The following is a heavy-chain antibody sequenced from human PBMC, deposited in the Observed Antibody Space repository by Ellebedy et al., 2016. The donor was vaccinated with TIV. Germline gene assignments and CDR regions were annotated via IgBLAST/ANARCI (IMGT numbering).Heavy chain of an antibody. J-gene: IGHJ4*02. Sequence: GGSLRLSCKVSGFTFSNYWMHWVRQAPGKGLVWVSRMNSDGRGTIYADSVKGRFTMSRDNAKNTLFLQMNSLRAEDSAVYYCVRAWGVHDSSGYFYEREYYFYYWGQGTLVTVSS. V-gene: IGHV3-74*01. CDR1: GFTFSNYW. CDR2: MNSDGRGT. D-gene: IGHD3-22*01. CDR3: VRAWGVHDSSGYFYEREYYFYY.